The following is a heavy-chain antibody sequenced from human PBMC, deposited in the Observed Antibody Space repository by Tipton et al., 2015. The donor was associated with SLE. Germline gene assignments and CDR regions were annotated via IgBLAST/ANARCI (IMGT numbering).Heavy chain of an antibody. CDR1: GGSFSGYH. CDR3: ARGVAYYYDFGALDI. J-gene: IGHJ3*02. V-gene: IGHV4-34*01. CDR2: IDYSGSP. Sequence: TLSLTCTIYGGSFSGYHWNWIRQPPGKGLEWIGEIDYSGSPNYNPSLKSRVTISIDTSKNQLSLELSSVTAADTAVYYCARGVAYYYDFGALDIWGQGTMVTVSS. D-gene: IGHD3-22*01.